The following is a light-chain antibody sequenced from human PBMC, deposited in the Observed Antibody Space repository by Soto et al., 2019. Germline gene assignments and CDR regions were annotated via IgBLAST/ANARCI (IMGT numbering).Light chain of an antibody. Sequence: EIVLTQSPGTLSLSPGERATLSCRASQSVSNSYLAWYQQKPGQSPRLLIYGASSRATGTPVRFSGSGSGTDLPVTISRMEPEDFEVYYCQQYSSSPLTFGQGNKVEIK. J-gene: IGKJ1*01. CDR2: GAS. V-gene: IGKV3-20*01. CDR1: QSVSNSY. CDR3: QQYSSSPLT.